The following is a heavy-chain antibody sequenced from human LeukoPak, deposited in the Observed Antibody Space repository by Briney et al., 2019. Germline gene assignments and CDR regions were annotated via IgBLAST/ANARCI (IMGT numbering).Heavy chain of an antibody. D-gene: IGHD3-3*01. CDR2: IYTSGST. V-gene: IGHV4-61*02. J-gene: IGHJ4*02. CDR3: ARENYDSNYFDY. Sequence: SETLSLTCTVSGGSISSGSYYWSWIRPPAGKGLEWIGRIYTSGSTNYNPSLKSRVTISVDTSKNQFSLKLSSVTAADTAVYYCARENYDSNYFDYWGQGTLVTVSS. CDR1: GGSISSGSYY.